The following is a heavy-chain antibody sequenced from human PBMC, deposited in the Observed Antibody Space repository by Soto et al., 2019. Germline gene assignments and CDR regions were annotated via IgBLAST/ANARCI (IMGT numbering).Heavy chain of an antibody. J-gene: IGHJ4*02. CDR3: ARGPSSLTRFDY. V-gene: IGHV3-30-3*01. Sequence: LRLSCAASGFTFSSYALHWVRQAPGKGLEWVAVISYDGSNKYYADSVKGRFTISRDNSKNTLYLQMNSLRAEDTAVYYCARGPSSLTRFDYWGQGTLVTVSS. D-gene: IGHD2-2*01. CDR2: ISYDGSNK. CDR1: GFTFSSYA.